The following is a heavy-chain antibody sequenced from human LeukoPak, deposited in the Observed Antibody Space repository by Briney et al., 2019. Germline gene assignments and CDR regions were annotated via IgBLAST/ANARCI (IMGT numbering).Heavy chain of an antibody. CDR3: ARGYCSSTSCYIGGGFDP. CDR2: IIPIFGTA. D-gene: IGHD2-2*02. CDR1: GGTFSGYA. V-gene: IGHV1-69*05. J-gene: IGHJ5*02. Sequence: ASVKVSCKASGGTFSGYAISWVRQAPGQGLEWMGGIIPIFGTANYAQKFQGRVTITTDESTSTAYMELSSLRSEDTAVYYCARGYCSSTSCYIGGGFDPWGQGTLVTVSS.